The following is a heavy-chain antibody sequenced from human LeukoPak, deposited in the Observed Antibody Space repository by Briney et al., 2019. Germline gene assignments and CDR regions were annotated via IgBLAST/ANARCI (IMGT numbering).Heavy chain of an antibody. CDR3: ARDLIYYDSSGYHNDAFDI. CDR2: IYYSGST. Sequence: SETLSLTCTVSGGSISGYYWSWIRKPPGQGLEWIGYIYYSGSTNYNPSLKSRVTISVDTSKNQFSLKLSSVTAADTAVYYCARDLIYYDSSGYHNDAFDIWGKGAMVTVSS. V-gene: IGHV4-59*01. D-gene: IGHD3-22*01. CDR1: GGSISGYY. J-gene: IGHJ3*02.